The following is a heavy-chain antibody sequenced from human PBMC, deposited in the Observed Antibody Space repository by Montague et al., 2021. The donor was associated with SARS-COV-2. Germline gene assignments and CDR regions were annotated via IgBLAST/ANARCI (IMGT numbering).Heavy chain of an antibody. V-gene: IGHV4-39*01. Sequence: SETLSLTCTVSDDSTSCPNCYWGWIRQAPGKGLDWIGTIYNSGTTYYHPSLKSRLTISIDTSTNHFSLKLTSVTAADTAVYYCARHRNYGDHSLDNWFHPWGQGTLVTVSS. CDR2: IYNSGTT. J-gene: IGHJ5*02. CDR1: DDSTSCPNCY. CDR3: ARHRNYGDHSLDNWFHP. D-gene: IGHD4-17*01.